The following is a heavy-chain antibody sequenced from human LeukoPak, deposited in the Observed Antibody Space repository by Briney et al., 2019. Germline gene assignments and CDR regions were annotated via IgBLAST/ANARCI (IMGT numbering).Heavy chain of an antibody. Sequence: GGSLRLSCAASGFTFNRHSMNWVRQAPGKGLEWVSSISSSSSYIYYADSVKGRFTISRDNAKNSVYLQMNSLRAEDTAVYYCARPRGNVEMARIPFDYWGQGTLVTVSS. CDR1: GFTFNRHS. D-gene: IGHD5-24*01. J-gene: IGHJ4*02. V-gene: IGHV3-21*01. CDR2: ISSSSSYI. CDR3: ARPRGNVEMARIPFDY.